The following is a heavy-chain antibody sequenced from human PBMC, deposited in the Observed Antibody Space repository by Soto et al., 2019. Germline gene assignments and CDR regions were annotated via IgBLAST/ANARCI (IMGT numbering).Heavy chain of an antibody. CDR1: GGTFSSYA. Sequence: SVKVSCKASGGTFSSYAISWVRQAPGQGLEWMGGIIPIFGTANYAQKFQGRVTITADESTSTAYMELSSLRSEDTAVYYCARSVWGSYRYPNWFDPWGQGTLVTVSS. CDR2: IIPIFGTA. CDR3: ARSVWGSYRYPNWFDP. D-gene: IGHD3-16*02. J-gene: IGHJ5*02. V-gene: IGHV1-69*13.